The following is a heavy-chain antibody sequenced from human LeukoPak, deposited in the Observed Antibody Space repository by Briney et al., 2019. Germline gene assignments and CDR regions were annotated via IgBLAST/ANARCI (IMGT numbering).Heavy chain of an antibody. CDR3: TRQEITIFGVVPEFYGMDV. D-gene: IGHD3-3*01. V-gene: IGHV3-73*01. CDR1: GFTFSGSV. J-gene: IGHJ6*02. CDR2: IRSKANSYAT. Sequence: TGGSLRLSCAASGFTFSGSVMHWIRQASGKGLEWVGRIRSKANSYATAYAASVKGRFTISRDDSKNTAYLQMNSPKTEDTAVYYCTRQEITIFGVVPEFYGMDVWGQGTTVTVSS.